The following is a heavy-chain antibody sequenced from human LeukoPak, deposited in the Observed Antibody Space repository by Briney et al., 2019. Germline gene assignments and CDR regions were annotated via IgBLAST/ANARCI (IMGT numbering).Heavy chain of an antibody. J-gene: IGHJ6*02. D-gene: IGHD3-3*01. CDR1: GFNFGSYA. Sequence: PGGSLRLSCAASGFNFGSYAMSWVRQAPGKGLEWVSAISGSGGSTYYADSVKGRFTISRDNSKNTLYLQMNSLRAEDTAVYYCAKDREIITIFGVVIRDYYCGMDVWGQGTTVTVSS. CDR3: AKDREIITIFGVVIRDYYCGMDV. CDR2: ISGSGGST. V-gene: IGHV3-23*01.